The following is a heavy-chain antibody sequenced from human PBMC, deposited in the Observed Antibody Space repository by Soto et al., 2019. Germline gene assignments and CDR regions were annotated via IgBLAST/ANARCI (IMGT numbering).Heavy chain of an antibody. Sequence: SSETLSLTCTVSGGSVSNSIYYWGWIRQSPGKGLEWIGSVYYRGRIYSELSVKSRVTISVDTYKNEYYLNFISVTASYTAVYFCLSHRTSVLTLAYFDYLVPGALVPV. CDR3: LSHRTSVLTLAYFDY. V-gene: IGHV4-39*01. CDR1: GGSVSNSIYY. D-gene: IGHD2-8*01. J-gene: IGHJ4*02. CDR2: VYYRGRI.